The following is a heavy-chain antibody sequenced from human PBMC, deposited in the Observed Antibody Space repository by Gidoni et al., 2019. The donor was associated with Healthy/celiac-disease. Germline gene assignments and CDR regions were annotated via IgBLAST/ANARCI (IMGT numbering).Heavy chain of an antibody. CDR2: IDPRDSYH. CDR1: GYRFTSHW. D-gene: IGHD3-10*01. CDR3: ARHPIGVISFDI. J-gene: IGHJ3*02. Sequence: VQLVQSGAEVEKPGESRRIAWKGSGYRFTSHWSAWVSQMPGKGLEWMGRIDPRDSYHLSRPSFQGHVSISVDRPISTAYLLWSSLTASDTAMYYCARHPIGVISFDIWGQGTMVTVSS. V-gene: IGHV5-10-1*03.